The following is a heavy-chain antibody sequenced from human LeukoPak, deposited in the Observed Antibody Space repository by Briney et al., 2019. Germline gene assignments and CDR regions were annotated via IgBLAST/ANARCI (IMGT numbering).Heavy chain of an antibody. V-gene: IGHV4-59*11. Sequence: SETLSLTCTVSGGSISSHYWSWIRQPPGKGLEWIGYIYYSGSTNYNPSLKSRVTISVDTSKNQFSLKLSSVTAADTAVYYCARDQTRGYYYYMDVWGKGTTVTVSS. CDR1: GGSISSHY. CDR3: ARDQTRGYYYYMDV. D-gene: IGHD3-10*01. J-gene: IGHJ6*03. CDR2: IYYSGST.